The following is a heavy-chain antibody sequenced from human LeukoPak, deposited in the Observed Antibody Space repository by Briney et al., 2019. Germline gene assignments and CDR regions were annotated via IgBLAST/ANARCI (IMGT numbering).Heavy chain of an antibody. CDR2: INPNSGGT. D-gene: IGHD1-1*01. V-gene: IGHV1-2*02. CDR1: GYTFTGYY. J-gene: IGHJ6*03. Sequence: ASVKVSCEASGYTFTGYYMHWVRQAPGQGLEWMGWINPNSGGTNYAQKFQGRVTMTRDTSISTAYMELSRLRSDDTAVYYCARDLFWNDEAYYYYYMDVWGKGTTVTVSS. CDR3: ARDLFWNDEAYYYYYMDV.